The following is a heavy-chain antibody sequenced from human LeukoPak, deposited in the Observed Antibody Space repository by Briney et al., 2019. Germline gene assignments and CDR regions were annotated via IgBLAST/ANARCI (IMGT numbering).Heavy chain of an antibody. V-gene: IGHV3-74*01. CDR2: INSDGRST. Sequence: GGSLRLSCAASGFTFSSYWMHWVRQAPGKGLVWVSRINSDGRSTSYADSVKGRFTISRDNAKNTLYLQMNSLRAEDTAVYYCARGGYYDSSGYYLDYWGQGTLVTVSS. CDR3: ARGGYYDSSGYYLDY. J-gene: IGHJ4*02. CDR1: GFTFSSYW. D-gene: IGHD3-22*01.